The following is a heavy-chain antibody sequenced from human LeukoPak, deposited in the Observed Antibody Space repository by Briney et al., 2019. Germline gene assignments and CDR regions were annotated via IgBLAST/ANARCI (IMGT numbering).Heavy chain of an antibody. CDR1: GGSFSGYY. CDR3: ARGRSNSYFLGDS. CDR2: KTESGST. Sequence: SETLSLTCAVYGGSFSGYYWSWIRQSPGKGLEWIGEKTESGSTNYNPSLKSRVTVSVDASKKQFSLNLRSVTAADTAVYYCARGRSNSYFLGDSWGQGTLVTVPS. D-gene: IGHD5-18*01. V-gene: IGHV4-34*01. J-gene: IGHJ4*02.